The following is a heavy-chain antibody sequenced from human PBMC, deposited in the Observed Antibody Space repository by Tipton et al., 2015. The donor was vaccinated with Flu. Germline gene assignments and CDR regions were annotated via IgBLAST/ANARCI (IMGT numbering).Heavy chain of an antibody. J-gene: IGHJ5*02. CDR2: IKQDGSVK. V-gene: IGHV3-7*03. Sequence: SLRLSCVGSEFTFSNYWMSWVRQAPGKGLEWVANIKQDGSVKYYVDSVKGRFTISRDNAKSSLYLQMNILRGEDTAFYYCARALASGEASWGQGTLVTVSS. CDR1: EFTFSNYW. D-gene: IGHD2-15*01. CDR3: ARALASGEAS.